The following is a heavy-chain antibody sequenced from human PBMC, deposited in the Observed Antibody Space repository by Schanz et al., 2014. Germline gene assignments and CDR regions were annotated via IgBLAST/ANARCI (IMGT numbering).Heavy chain of an antibody. CDR3: ARGHYGMDV. J-gene: IGHJ6*02. Sequence: EVRLVESGGGLVEPGGSLRLSCSGSGFTFSEVYMSWVRQAPGKRLEWVANINTDGSEKYSLDSVKGRFTISRDNAKNSLYVQMNGLRAEDTAVYYCARGHYGMDVWGQGTTVIVSS. CDR2: INTDGSEK. V-gene: IGHV3-7*01. CDR1: GFTFSEVY.